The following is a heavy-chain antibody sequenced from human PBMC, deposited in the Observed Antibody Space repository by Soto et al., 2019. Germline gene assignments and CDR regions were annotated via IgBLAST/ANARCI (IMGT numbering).Heavy chain of an antibody. CDR3: AREGRGNWFDP. CDR2: MYSGGTT. Sequence: EVQVVESGGGLVQPGGSLRLSCVATGFTVDSNYISWVRQAPGKGLEWVAVMYSGGTTHYADSVKDRFTVSRDTSRNTLDLQMSSLGLEDTAVYYCAREGRGNWFDPWGQGTLVTVSS. J-gene: IGHJ5*02. V-gene: IGHV3-66*01. CDR1: GFTVDSNY. D-gene: IGHD3-16*01.